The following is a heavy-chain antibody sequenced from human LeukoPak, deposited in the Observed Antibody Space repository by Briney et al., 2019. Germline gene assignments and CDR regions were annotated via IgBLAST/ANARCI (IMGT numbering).Heavy chain of an antibody. CDR1: GFTFSSYW. CDR3: ARVPWSSSWSYYFDY. Sequence: GGSLRLSCAASGFTFSSYWMSWVRQAPGKGLEWVANIKQDGSEKYYVDSVKGRFTISRDNAKNSLYLQMNSLRAEDTAVYYCARVPWSSSWSYYFDYWGQGTLVTVSS. J-gene: IGHJ4*02. D-gene: IGHD6-13*01. CDR2: IKQDGSEK. V-gene: IGHV3-7*01.